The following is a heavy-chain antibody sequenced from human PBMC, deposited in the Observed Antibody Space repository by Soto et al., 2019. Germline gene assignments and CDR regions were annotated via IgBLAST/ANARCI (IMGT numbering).Heavy chain of an antibody. J-gene: IGHJ4*02. D-gene: IGHD3-10*01. CDR3: ARRWGEGRVYY. CDR2: IYHSGST. Sequence: QVQLQESGPGLVKPSGTLSLTCAVSGGSISSSNWWSWVRQPPGKGLQWIVEIYHSGSTNYIPSLKSRGTISVDKSRNQFSLKLSSVTAADKAGYHCARRWGEGRVYYLGKGTLVTVSS. V-gene: IGHV4-4*02. CDR1: GGSISSSNW.